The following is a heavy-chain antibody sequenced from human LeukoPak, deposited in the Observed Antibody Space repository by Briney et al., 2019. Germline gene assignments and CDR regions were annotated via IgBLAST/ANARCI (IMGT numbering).Heavy chain of an antibody. V-gene: IGHV4-38-2*01. J-gene: IGHJ4*02. Sequence: SETLSLTCAVSGYSISRGYYWAWIRQPPGKGLEWIGSIYHSGSTYYTPSLKSRVTISVDTSKNQFSLKLSSVTAADTAVYYCARVYCSAGSCYTYYFDYWGQGTLVTVSS. CDR3: ARVYCSAGSCYTYYFDY. CDR1: GYSISRGYY. CDR2: IYHSGST. D-gene: IGHD2-15*01.